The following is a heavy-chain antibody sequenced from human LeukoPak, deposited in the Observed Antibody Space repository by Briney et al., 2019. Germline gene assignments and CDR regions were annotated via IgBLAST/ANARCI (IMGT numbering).Heavy chain of an antibody. CDR3: ARRGGSRGWGAFDI. Sequence: GGSLRLSCAASGFTFANYVMNWVRHAPWKGLEWFSSITGTADKTYDADSVKGRFTISRANSKNTLSLQMSSLRVEDTAIYYCARRGGSRGWGAFDIWGQGTIVTVSS. J-gene: IGHJ3*02. CDR1: GFTFANYV. CDR2: ITGTADKT. D-gene: IGHD6-19*01. V-gene: IGHV3-23*01.